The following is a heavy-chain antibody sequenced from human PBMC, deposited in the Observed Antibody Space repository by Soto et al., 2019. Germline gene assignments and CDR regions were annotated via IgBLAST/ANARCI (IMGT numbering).Heavy chain of an antibody. V-gene: IGHV3-21*01. CDR2: ISSSSSYI. Sequence: EVQLVESGGGLVKPGGSLRLSCAASGFTFSSYSMNWVRQAPGKGLEWVSSISSSSSYIYYADSVKGRFTISRDNAKNSLYLQMNSLRAEDTAVYYFARAREYCTNGVCYTGDGDYWGQGTLVTVSS. D-gene: IGHD2-8*01. CDR3: ARAREYCTNGVCYTGDGDY. CDR1: GFTFSSYS. J-gene: IGHJ4*02.